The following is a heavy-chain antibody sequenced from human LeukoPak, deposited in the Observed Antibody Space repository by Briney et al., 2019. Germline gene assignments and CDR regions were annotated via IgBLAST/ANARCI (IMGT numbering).Heavy chain of an antibody. CDR1: GFTFSSYA. CDR3: AKNWDGSGSPPDY. CDR2: ISGSGGST. Sequence: GGSLRLSCAASGFTFSSYAMSWVRQAPGKGLEWVSAISGSGGSTYYADSVKGRFTISRDNSKNTLYLQMNSLRAEDMAVYYCAKNWDGSGSPPDYWGQGTLVTVSS. V-gene: IGHV3-23*01. J-gene: IGHJ4*02. D-gene: IGHD3-10*01.